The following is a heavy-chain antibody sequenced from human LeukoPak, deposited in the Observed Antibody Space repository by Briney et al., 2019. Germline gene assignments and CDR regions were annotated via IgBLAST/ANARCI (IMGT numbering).Heavy chain of an antibody. Sequence: GRSLRLSCAASGFTFSSYGMHWVRQAPGKGLEWVAVISYDGSNKYYADSVKGRFTISRDNSKNTLYLQMNSLRAEDTAVYYCAGGSGWYVDYWGQGTLVTVSS. D-gene: IGHD6-19*01. CDR1: GFTFSSYG. J-gene: IGHJ4*02. CDR3: AGGSGWYVDY. V-gene: IGHV3-30*03. CDR2: ISYDGSNK.